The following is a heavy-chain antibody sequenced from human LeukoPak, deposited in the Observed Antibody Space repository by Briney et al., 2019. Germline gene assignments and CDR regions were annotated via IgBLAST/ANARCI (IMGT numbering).Heavy chain of an antibody. D-gene: IGHD1-26*01. CDR2: IWYDGSNK. J-gene: IGHJ3*02. V-gene: IGHV3-33*01. CDR3: ARGPKWELRDDAFDI. Sequence: GGSLRLSCAASGFTFSSYGMHWVRQAPGKGLEWVAVIWYDGSNKYYADSVKGRFTISRDNSKNTLYLQMNSLRAGDTAVYYCARGPKWELRDDAFDIWGQGIMVTVSS. CDR1: GFTFSSYG.